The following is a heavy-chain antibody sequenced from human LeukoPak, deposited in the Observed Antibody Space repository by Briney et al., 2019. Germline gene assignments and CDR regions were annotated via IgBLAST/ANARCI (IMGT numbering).Heavy chain of an antibody. CDR3: AKGDDYGANTRLPKFNWFDP. CDR2: IRYDGNNK. D-gene: IGHD4-23*01. CDR1: GFTFSSYA. V-gene: IGHV3-30*02. Sequence: PGGSLRISCAASGFTFSSYAMHWVRQAPGKGLEWVAFIRYDGNNKNYADSAKGRFTISRDNSKDTLYLQMNSLRAEDTAVYYCAKGDDYGANTRLPKFNWFDPWGQGTLVTVSS. J-gene: IGHJ5*02.